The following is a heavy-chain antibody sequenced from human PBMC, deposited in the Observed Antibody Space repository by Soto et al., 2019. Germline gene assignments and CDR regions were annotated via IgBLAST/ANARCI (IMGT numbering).Heavy chain of an antibody. V-gene: IGHV4-59*12. CDR3: ARGPYVDY. J-gene: IGHJ4*02. Sequence: SETLSLTCTVSGGSISTYSWNWIRQAPGKGLEWIGYINYSGSTNYNPSLKSRVTISIDTSKNQFSLKLSSVTAADTAVYYCARGPYVDYWGQGTLVTVSS. CDR2: INYSGST. CDR1: GGSISTYS.